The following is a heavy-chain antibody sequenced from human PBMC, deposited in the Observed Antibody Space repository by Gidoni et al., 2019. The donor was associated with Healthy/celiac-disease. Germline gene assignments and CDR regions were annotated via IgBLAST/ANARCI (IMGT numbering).Heavy chain of an antibody. CDR3: ARDYPYCSSTSCYFYYYYGMDV. J-gene: IGHJ6*02. Sequence: GASVKVSCKASGYTFTSYGISWVRQAPGQGLEWMGWISAYNGNTNYAQKLQGRVTMTTDTSTSTAYMELRFLRSDDTAVYYCARDYPYCSSTSCYFYYYYGMDVWGQGTTVTVSS. CDR1: GYTFTSYG. D-gene: IGHD2-2*01. V-gene: IGHV1-18*04. CDR2: ISAYNGNT.